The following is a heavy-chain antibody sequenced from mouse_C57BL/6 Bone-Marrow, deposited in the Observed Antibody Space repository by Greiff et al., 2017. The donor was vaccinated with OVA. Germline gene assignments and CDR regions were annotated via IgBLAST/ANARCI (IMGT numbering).Heavy chain of an antibody. D-gene: IGHD2-1*01. Sequence: LQQSGAELVRPGASVKLSCTASGFNIKDDYMHWVKQRPEQGLEWIGWIDPENGDTEYASKFQGKATITADTSSNTAYLQLSSLTSEDTAVYYCTTDGIIFAYWGQGTLVTVSA. CDR2: IDPENGDT. CDR3: TTDGIIFAY. J-gene: IGHJ3*01. CDR1: GFNIKDDY. V-gene: IGHV14-4*01.